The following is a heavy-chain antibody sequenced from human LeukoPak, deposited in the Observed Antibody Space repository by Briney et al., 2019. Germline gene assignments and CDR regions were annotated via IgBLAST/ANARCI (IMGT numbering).Heavy chain of an antibody. D-gene: IGHD3-10*01. J-gene: IGHJ4*02. CDR1: GFTFSSYA. CDR3: AKDTPDYYGSGID. Sequence: GGSVRLSCAASGFTFSSYAMSWVRQAPGKGLEWVSGISWNSGSIGYADSVKGRFTISRDNAKNSLYLQMNSLRAEDTALYYCAKDTPDYYGSGIDWGQGTLVTVSS. CDR2: ISWNSGSI. V-gene: IGHV3-9*01.